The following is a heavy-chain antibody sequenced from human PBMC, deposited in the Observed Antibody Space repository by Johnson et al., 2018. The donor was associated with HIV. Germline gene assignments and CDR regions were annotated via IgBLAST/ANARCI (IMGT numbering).Heavy chain of an antibody. J-gene: IGHJ3*02. CDR2: ISFDGHNR. V-gene: IGHV3-30-3*01. CDR3: ASGYSIGYYVLAGDVFDI. CDR1: GFTFSNYA. Sequence: VQLVESGGGVVQPGRSLRLSCAASGFTFSNYAMHWVRQAPGKGLEWVAVISFDGHNRYYAASVKGRFPISRDDSKNTMYLQMNRRGPDDTAVYYCASGYSIGYYVLAGDVFDIWGQGTMVTVSS. D-gene: IGHD3-22*01.